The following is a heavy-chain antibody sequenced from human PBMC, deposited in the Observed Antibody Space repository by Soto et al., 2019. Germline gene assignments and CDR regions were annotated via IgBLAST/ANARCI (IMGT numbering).Heavy chain of an antibody. J-gene: IGHJ6*02. CDR3: ARDFAGASGDGYNLVSYYYYGMDV. CDR2: TYYRSKWYN. Sequence: SPTLSLTCAISGDSVSSNSAAWNWIRQSPSRGLEWLGRTYYRSKWYNDYAVSVKSRITINPDTSKNQFSLQLNSVTPEDPAVYYCARDFAGASGDGYNLVSYYYYGMDVWGQGTTVTVSS. V-gene: IGHV6-1*01. D-gene: IGHD5-12*01. CDR1: GDSVSSNSAA.